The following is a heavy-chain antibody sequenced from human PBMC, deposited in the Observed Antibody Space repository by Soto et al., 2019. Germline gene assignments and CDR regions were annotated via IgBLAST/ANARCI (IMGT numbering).Heavy chain of an antibody. J-gene: IGHJ5*02. V-gene: IGHV3-23*01. CDR1: GSGFTFSSYA. CDR3: AQYTCTTSSCNRWFDP. Sequence: EVQLLESGGGLVQPGGSLRLSCAASGSGFTFSSYAMTWVRQAPGRGLEWVSVISTDGETTNYADSVQGRFTISRDNSRNTLYQQMNSLRVDDSAIYYCAQYTCTTSSCNRWFDPWGQGTLVTVSS. D-gene: IGHD2-2*02. CDR2: ISTDGETT.